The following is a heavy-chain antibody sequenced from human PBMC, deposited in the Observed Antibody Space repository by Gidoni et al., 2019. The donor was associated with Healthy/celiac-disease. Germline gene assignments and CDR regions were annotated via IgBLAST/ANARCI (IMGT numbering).Heavy chain of an antibody. CDR1: GFTFSDYY. V-gene: IGHV3-11*01. CDR3: AISEYSSSWYWFAY. Sequence: ASGFTFSDYYMSWIRQAPGKGLEWVSYISSRGSTIYYADSVKGRFTISRDHAKTSLYLQMNLLRAEATAVYYCAISEYSSSWYWFAYWGQGTLVTVSS. D-gene: IGHD6-13*01. CDR2: ISSRGSTI. J-gene: IGHJ4*02.